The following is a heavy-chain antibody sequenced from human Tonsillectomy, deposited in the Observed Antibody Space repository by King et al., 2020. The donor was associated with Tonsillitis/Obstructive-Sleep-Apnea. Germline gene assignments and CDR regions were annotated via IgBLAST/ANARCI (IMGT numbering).Heavy chain of an antibody. CDR1: GYTSTSYA. CDR3: ARDTSLVAPFDY. D-gene: IGHD5-12*01. Sequence: QLVQSGSEVKKPGASVKVSCKASGYTSTSYAISWVRQAPGQGLEWMGWISGYNGNTNYAQKDQGRVTMTTDTSTSTAYMELRSLRSDDTAVYYCARDTSLVAPFDYWGQGTLITVSS. J-gene: IGHJ4*02. CDR2: ISGYNGNT. V-gene: IGHV1-18*01.